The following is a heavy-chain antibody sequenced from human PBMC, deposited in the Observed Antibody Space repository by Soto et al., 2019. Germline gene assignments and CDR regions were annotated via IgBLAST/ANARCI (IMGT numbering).Heavy chain of an antibody. CDR1: VFTFSNAW. J-gene: IGHJ4*02. V-gene: IGHV3-15*01. Sequence: WGSLLIACATSVFTFSNAWMSWVRQAPGKGLEWVGRIKSKTDGGTTDYAAPVKGRFTISRDDSKNTLYLQMNSLKTEDTAVYYCTTSRYMRLLLDYWGQGTLVTVSS. CDR3: TTSRYMRLLLDY. CDR2: IKSKTDGGTT. D-gene: IGHD3-22*01.